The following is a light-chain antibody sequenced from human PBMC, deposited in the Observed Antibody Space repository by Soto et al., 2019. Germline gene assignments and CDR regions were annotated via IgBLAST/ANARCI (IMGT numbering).Light chain of an antibody. V-gene: IGKV1-5*01. CDR3: QQYNSYPWT. CDR2: DAS. Sequence: DIQMTQSPSSVSASVGDRVTITCRASQGISSWLAWYQQKPGKAPKLLIYDASTLETGVPSRFSGSGYGTEFTLTISSLQPDDFATYYCQQYNSYPWTFGQGTKGDIK. CDR1: QGISSW. J-gene: IGKJ1*01.